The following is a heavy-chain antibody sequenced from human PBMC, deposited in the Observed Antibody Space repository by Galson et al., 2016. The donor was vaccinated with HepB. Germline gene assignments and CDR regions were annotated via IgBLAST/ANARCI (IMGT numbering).Heavy chain of an antibody. D-gene: IGHD3-9*01. CDR2: ISYDGSHK. Sequence: SLRLSCAASGFSFSLFSLHWVRQAPGKGLEGVAVISYDGSHKYYAASVKGRFTISRDNSKNTLSLQMNSLRAEDTAVYYCAKNDILAGYSAFDYWGQGTLVTVSS. V-gene: IGHV3-30*18. J-gene: IGHJ4*02. CDR3: AKNDILAGYSAFDY. CDR1: GFSFSLFS.